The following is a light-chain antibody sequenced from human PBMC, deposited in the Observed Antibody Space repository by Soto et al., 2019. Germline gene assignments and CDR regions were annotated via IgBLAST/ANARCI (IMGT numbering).Light chain of an antibody. CDR3: QQYNNWPRT. Sequence: EVVMTQSPATLSVSPGKRATLSCRASQSVSSNLAWYQQKPGQAPRLLIYDASTRATGIPARFSGSGSGTEFTLTISSLQSEDFAVYYRQQYNNWPRTFGQGTKVDIK. CDR1: QSVSSN. CDR2: DAS. V-gene: IGKV3-15*01. J-gene: IGKJ1*01.